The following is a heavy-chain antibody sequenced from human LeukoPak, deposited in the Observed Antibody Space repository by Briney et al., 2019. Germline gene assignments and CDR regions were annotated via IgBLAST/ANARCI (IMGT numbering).Heavy chain of an antibody. CDR1: GFTFSSYS. CDR2: ISSSSSYI. J-gene: IGHJ4*02. V-gene: IGHV3-21*01. D-gene: IGHD2-2*02. Sequence: GGSLRLSCAASGFTFSSYSMNWVRQAPGKGLEWVSSISSSSSYIYYADSVKGRFTISRDNAKNSLYLQMNSLRAEDTAVYYCARDATGDIVVVPAAIRFDYWGQGTLVTVSS. CDR3: ARDATGDIVVVPAAIRFDY.